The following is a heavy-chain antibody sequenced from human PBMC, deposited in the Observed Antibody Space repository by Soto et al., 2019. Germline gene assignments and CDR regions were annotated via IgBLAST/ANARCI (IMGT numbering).Heavy chain of an antibody. CDR1: GYSLSNARLG. Sequence: QITLKESGPVLVKSTETLTLTCTVSGYSLSNARLGVSWIRQPPGKALEWLAHIFSNDEKSYNTSLESRLTISKDISRNQVVLTMTNMDPVDTATYYCAQLWTVERYLQYWGQGILVTVTS. V-gene: IGHV2-26*01. CDR3: AQLWTVERYLQY. D-gene: IGHD7-27*01. CDR2: IFSNDEK. J-gene: IGHJ1*01.